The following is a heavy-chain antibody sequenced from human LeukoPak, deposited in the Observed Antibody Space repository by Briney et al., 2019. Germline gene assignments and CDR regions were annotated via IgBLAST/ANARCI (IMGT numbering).Heavy chain of an antibody. V-gene: IGHV1-18*01. J-gene: IGHJ4*02. Sequence: ASVKVSCKASGYTFTSYGISWVRQVPGQGLEWMGWISAYNGNTNYAQKLQGRVTMTTDTSTSTAYMELRSLRSDDTAVYYCARDSHYYDSSGYPDFDYWGQGTLVTVSS. CDR2: ISAYNGNT. CDR1: GYTFTSYG. D-gene: IGHD3-22*01. CDR3: ARDSHYYDSSGYPDFDY.